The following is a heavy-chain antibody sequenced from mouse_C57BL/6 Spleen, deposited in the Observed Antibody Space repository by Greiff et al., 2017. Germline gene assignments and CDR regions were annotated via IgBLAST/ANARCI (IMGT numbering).Heavy chain of an antibody. Sequence: EVQLQQSGPGLVKPSQSLSLTCSVTGYSITSGYYWNWIRQFPGNKLEWMGYISYDGSNNYNPSLKNRISITRDTSKNQFFLKLNSVTTEDTATYYCASHYDYDGGPFDYWGQGTTLTVSS. D-gene: IGHD2-4*01. CDR3: ASHYDYDGGPFDY. CDR2: ISYDGSN. V-gene: IGHV3-6*01. CDR1: GYSITSGYY. J-gene: IGHJ2*01.